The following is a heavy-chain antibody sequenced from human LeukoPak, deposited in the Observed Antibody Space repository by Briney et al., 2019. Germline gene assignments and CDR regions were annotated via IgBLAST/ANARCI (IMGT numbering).Heavy chain of an antibody. D-gene: IGHD3-22*01. CDR1: GFTFSSYS. CDR2: IYYSGST. CDR3: ARTFYDSSGYSFDH. V-gene: IGHV4-59*01. Sequence: GSLRLSCAASGFTFSSYSMSWIRQPPGKGLEWIGYIYYSGSTNYNPSLKSRVTISVDTSKNQFSLKLSSVTAADTAVYYCARTFYDSSGYSFDHWGQGTLVTVSS. J-gene: IGHJ4*02.